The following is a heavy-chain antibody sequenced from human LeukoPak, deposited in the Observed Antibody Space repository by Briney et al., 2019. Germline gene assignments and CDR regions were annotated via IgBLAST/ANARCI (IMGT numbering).Heavy chain of an antibody. V-gene: IGHV4-34*01. D-gene: IGHD6-6*01. CDR1: GGSFSGYY. J-gene: IGHJ1*01. CDR3: ASNRSSSD. CDR2: INHSGST. Sequence: SETLSLTCAVYGGSFSGYYWTWIRQPPGKGLEWIGEINHSGSTNYNPSLKSRVTISVDTSKNQFSLKVSSVTAADTAVYYCASNRSSSDWGQGTLVTASS.